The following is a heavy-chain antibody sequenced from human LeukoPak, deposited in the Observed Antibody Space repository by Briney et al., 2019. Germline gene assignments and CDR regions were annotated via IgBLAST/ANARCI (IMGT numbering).Heavy chain of an antibody. Sequence: GGSLRLSCAASGFIVSSYAMHWVRQAPGKGLEYVSAISSNGGSTYYADSVKGRFTISRDNSKNTLYLQMSSLRAEDTAVYYCVKGYSSSWYTDYFDYWGQGTLVTVSS. V-gene: IGHV3-64D*06. CDR2: ISSNGGST. CDR1: GFIVSSYA. J-gene: IGHJ4*02. CDR3: VKGYSSSWYTDYFDY. D-gene: IGHD6-13*01.